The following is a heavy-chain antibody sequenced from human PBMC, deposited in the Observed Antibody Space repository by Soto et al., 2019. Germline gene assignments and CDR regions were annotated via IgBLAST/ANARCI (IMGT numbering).Heavy chain of an antibody. CDR2: ISGSGGMT. CDR1: GFAFGNYP. Sequence: GGSLRLSCVASGFAFGNYPMAWVRQTPGKGLQWISTISGSGGMTDYEDSVRGRFTVSIDHSKDTVHLQMTSLRADDTAVYYCATDRAMARGIRGFDIWGQGTTVTVSS. J-gene: IGHJ3*02. D-gene: IGHD3-10*01. CDR3: ATDRAMARGIRGFDI. V-gene: IGHV3-23*01.